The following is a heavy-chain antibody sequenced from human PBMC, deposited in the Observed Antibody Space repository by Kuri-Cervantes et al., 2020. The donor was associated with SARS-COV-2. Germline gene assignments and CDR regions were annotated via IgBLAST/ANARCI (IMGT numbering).Heavy chain of an antibody. CDR3: ARSSGVLRFLEWLPADAFDI. D-gene: IGHD3-3*01. Sequence: GESLKISCAASGFTFSSHWMSWVRQAPGKGLEWVANIKQDGSEKYYVDSVKGRFTISRDNAKNSLYLQMNSLRAEDTAVYYCARSSGVLRFLEWLPADAFDIWGQGTMVTVSS. CDR2: IKQDGSEK. V-gene: IGHV3-7*05. J-gene: IGHJ3*02. CDR1: GFTFSSHW.